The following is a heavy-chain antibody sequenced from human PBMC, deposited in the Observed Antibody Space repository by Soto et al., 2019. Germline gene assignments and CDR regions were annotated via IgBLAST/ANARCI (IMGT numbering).Heavy chain of an antibody. CDR3: ARDLLLGVVPAATENWLDX. J-gene: IGHJ5*02. Sequence: PSQTLSLNCAISGDSVSSNGAAWNWIRQSPSIGLECVGSRYYRSKWYNYYAVSLKSRITINPDTSKNQFSLQLNSVTPEDTAVYYCARDLLLGVVPAATENWLDXWGQVTLVTVSX. V-gene: IGHV6-1*01. D-gene: IGHD2-2*01. CDR2: RYYRSKWYN. CDR1: GDSVSSNGAA.